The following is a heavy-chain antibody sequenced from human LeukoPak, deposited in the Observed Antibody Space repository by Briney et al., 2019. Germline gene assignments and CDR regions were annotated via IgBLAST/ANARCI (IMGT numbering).Heavy chain of an antibody. V-gene: IGHV3-23*01. D-gene: IGHD3-10*01. CDR3: ARDYGSGSYSLFYYFDY. CDR2: ISGSGGST. Sequence: GGSLRLSCAASGFTFSSYAMSWVRQAPGKGLEWVSAISGSGGSTYYADSVKGRFTISRDNSKNTLYLQMNSLRAEDTAVYFCARDYGSGSYSLFYYFDYWGQGTLVTVSS. CDR1: GFTFSSYA. J-gene: IGHJ4*02.